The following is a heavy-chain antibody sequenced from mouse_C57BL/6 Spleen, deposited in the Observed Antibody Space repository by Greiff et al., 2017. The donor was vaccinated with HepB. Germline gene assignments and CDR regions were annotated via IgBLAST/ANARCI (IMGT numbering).Heavy chain of an antibody. V-gene: IGHV1-82*01. CDR2: IYPGDGDT. J-gene: IGHJ4*01. Sequence: VQLQQSGPELVKPGASVKISCKASGYAFSSSWMNWVKQRPGKGLEWIGRIYPGDGDTNYNGKFKGKATLTADKSSSTAYMQLSSLTSEDSAVYFCASSLLLRYPYAMDYWGQGTSVTVSS. D-gene: IGHD1-1*01. CDR1: GYAFSSSW. CDR3: ASSLLLRYPYAMDY.